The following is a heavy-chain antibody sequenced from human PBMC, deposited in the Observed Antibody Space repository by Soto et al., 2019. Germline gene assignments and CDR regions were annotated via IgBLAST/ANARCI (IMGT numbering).Heavy chain of an antibody. J-gene: IGHJ4*02. D-gene: IGHD3-10*01. CDR1: GVTFSNYA. Sequence: PGGSLRLSCTVSGVTFSNYAMNWVRQAPGKGREWVSSLSGSGGTTYYADSVKGRFIISRDNSKNTLYLLMNSLRAEDTALYYCAKQRADYGSAADTFYFDSWGQGALVTVSS. CDR3: AKQRADYGSAADTFYFDS. CDR2: LSGSGGTT. V-gene: IGHV3-23*01.